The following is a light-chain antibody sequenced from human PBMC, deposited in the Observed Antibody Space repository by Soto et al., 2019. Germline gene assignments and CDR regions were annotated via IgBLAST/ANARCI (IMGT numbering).Light chain of an antibody. V-gene: IGKV1-5*01. CDR1: QSISHW. Sequence: DIQMTQAPSTLSASIGDRVIITYRASQSISHWLAWYQQKPGKAPKLLISDASILESGVPSRFSGSTSGTEFTLTISSLQPDDFATYYCQQYHTYRTFGQGTKVDIK. CDR2: DAS. J-gene: IGKJ1*01. CDR3: QQYHTYRT.